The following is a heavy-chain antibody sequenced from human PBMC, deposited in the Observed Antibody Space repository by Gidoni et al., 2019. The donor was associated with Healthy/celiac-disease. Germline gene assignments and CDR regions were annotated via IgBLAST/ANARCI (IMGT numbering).Heavy chain of an antibody. J-gene: IGHJ4*02. CDR2: IYYSGST. CDR3: ARDPRDDWTKGVCYRTQVN. Sequence: QLPLQESGPGLVTPSEPLSLPCPVSRCSFSRSSSSWGWIRQPPGKGLEWIGRIYYSGSTYYNPALKSRVTISVDTSKNQFYRKLSAVTAADTAVYYCARDPRDDWTKGVCYRTQVNWGQGTLVTVSS. D-gene: IGHD2-8*01. CDR1: RCSFSRSSSS. V-gene: IGHV4-39*07.